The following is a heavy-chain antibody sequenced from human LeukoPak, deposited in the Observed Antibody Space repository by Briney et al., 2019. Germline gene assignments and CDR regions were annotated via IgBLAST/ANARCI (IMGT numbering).Heavy chain of an antibody. J-gene: IGHJ4*02. V-gene: IGHV3-74*01. CDR3: AREPSSSELV. D-gene: IGHD6-13*01. CDR1: GVTLSSCW. Sequence: GGSLRLSCAASGVTLSSCWMHWVRQAPGKGLVWVSRISINGSSTAYADSVKGRFTISRDNSKNTLYLQMNSLRAEDTAVYYCAREPSSSELVWGQGTLVTVSS. CDR2: ISINGSST.